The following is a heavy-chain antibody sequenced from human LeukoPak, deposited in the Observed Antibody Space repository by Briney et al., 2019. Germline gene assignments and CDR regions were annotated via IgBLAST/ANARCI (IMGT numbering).Heavy chain of an antibody. D-gene: IGHD2-2*01. CDR2: INPSGGST. V-gene: IGHV1-46*01. J-gene: IGHJ5*02. CDR1: GYTFTSYY. Sequence: GASVKVSCKASGYTFTSYYMHWVRQAPGQGLEWMGIINPSGGSTSYAQKFQGRVTMTRDTSTSTVYMELSSLRSEDTAVYYCARDGSYCSSTSCYRNWFDPWGQGTLVTVSS. CDR3: ARDGSYCSSTSCYRNWFDP.